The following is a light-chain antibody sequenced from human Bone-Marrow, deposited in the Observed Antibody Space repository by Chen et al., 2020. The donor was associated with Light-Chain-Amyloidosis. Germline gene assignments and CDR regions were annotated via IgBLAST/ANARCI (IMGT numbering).Light chain of an antibody. V-gene: IGLV3-21*02. CDR3: QVWDRSSDRPV. Sequence: SYVLTQLSSVSVAPGQTATIACGGNNIGSTSVHWYQQTPGQAPLLVVYDDSDRPSGIPGRLSGSNSGNTASLTIGRVEAGDEADYYCQVWDRSSDRPVFGGGTKLTVL. CDR1: NIGSTS. J-gene: IGLJ3*02. CDR2: DDS.